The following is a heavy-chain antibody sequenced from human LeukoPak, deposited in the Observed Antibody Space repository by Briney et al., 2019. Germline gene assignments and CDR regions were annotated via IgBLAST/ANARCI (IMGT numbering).Heavy chain of an antibody. J-gene: IGHJ4*02. D-gene: IGHD2-21*02. CDR2: IYSSGAT. Sequence: KSSETLSLTCSVSGGSVSGYYWSWIRQSPGKGLEWIGYIYSSGATLYSPSLKSRVTMSVDTSENQFSLKLNSATAADTAVYYCARHDAVPVIRRGFDFWGQGTLVSVSS. CDR3: ARHDAVPVIRRGFDF. V-gene: IGHV4-59*08. CDR1: GGSVSGYY.